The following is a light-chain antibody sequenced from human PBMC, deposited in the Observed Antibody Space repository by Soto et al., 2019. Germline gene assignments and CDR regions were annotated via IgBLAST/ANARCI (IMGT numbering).Light chain of an antibody. CDR2: GAS. CDR3: QQYNNWPPIT. J-gene: IGKJ5*01. Sequence: EIVMMQSPATLSVSPGESVTLSCRASQSVSSNLAWYQQKPGQAPRLLIYGASTRATGIPARFSGSGSGTEFTLTIRSLESEDFAVYDCQQYNNWPPITFGQGTRLEI. CDR1: QSVSSN. V-gene: IGKV3-15*01.